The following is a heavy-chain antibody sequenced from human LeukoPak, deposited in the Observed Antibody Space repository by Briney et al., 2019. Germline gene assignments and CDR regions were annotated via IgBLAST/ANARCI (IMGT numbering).Heavy chain of an antibody. CDR2: IYYSGSTNYT. V-gene: IGHV4-59*01. D-gene: IGHD3-9*01. CDR1: GGSISNKY. CDR3: ARVQESQIDYYFDY. Sequence: SETLSLTCTVSGGSISNKYWSWIRQPPGKGLEWIGYIYYSGSTNYTNYNPSLKSRVTISVDTSKNQFSLKLSSVTAADTAMYYCARVQESQIDYYFDYWGQGTLVTVSS. J-gene: IGHJ4*02.